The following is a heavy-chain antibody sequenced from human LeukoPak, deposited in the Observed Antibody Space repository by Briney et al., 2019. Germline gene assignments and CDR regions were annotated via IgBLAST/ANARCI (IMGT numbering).Heavy chain of an antibody. D-gene: IGHD4-17*01. CDR2: IYYSGST. V-gene: IGHV4-31*03. Sequence: PSQTLSLTCTVSGGSISSGGYYWSWIRQHPGKGLEWIGYIYYSGSTYYNPSLKSRVTISVDTFKNQFSLKLSSVTAADTAAYYCARDDAVTTLFAMGAFDIWGQGTMVTVSS. J-gene: IGHJ3*02. CDR3: ARDDAVTTLFAMGAFDI. CDR1: GGSISSGGYY.